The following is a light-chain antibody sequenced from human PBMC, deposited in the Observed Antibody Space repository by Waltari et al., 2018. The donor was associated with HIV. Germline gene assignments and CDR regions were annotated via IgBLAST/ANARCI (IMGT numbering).Light chain of an antibody. Sequence: SYELTQPPSVSVSPGQTASITCSGDKLGDRITSWYQQKPGQSPVLVIYGGNKRPSGIPERFSGSNSRNTVTLTISGTQAMDEADYYCQAWDSSTLVFAGGTKLTVL. CDR2: GGN. CDR3: QAWDSSTLV. V-gene: IGLV3-1*01. J-gene: IGLJ2*01. CDR1: KLGDRI.